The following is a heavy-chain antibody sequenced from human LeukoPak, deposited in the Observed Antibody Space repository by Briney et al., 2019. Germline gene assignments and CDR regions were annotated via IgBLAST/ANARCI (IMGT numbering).Heavy chain of an antibody. V-gene: IGHV3-21*01. Sequence: GGSLRLSCAASGFTFSSYSMNWVRQAPGKGLEWVSSISSSSSYIYYADSVKGRFTISRDNAKNSLYLQMNSLRAEDTAVYYCARGPSGEGATNMFDYWGQGTLVTVSS. D-gene: IGHD5-12*01. CDR2: ISSSSSYI. CDR3: ARGPSGEGATNMFDY. CDR1: GFTFSSYS. J-gene: IGHJ4*02.